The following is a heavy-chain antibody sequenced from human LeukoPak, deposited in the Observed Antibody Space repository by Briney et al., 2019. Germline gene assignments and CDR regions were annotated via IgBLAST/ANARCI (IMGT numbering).Heavy chain of an antibody. J-gene: IGHJ4*02. CDR3: ATPYPYYGGNAPGSY. D-gene: IGHD4-23*01. V-gene: IGHV5-51*01. CDR2: IYPGDSDT. Sequence: GESLKISCKGSGYSFTSYWIGWVRQMPGKGLEWMGIIYPGDSDTRYSPSFQGQVTISADKSISTAYLQWSSLKASDTAMYYCATPYPYYGGNAPGSYWGQGTLVTVSS. CDR1: GYSFTSYW.